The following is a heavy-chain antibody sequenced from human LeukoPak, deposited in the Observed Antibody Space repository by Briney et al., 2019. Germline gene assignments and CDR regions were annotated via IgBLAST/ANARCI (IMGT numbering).Heavy chain of an antibody. J-gene: IGHJ4*02. CDR3: AKPFRGDYLPYYY. CDR2: ISGSGGST. Sequence: PGGSLRLSCAASGFTFSSYAMSWVRQAPGKGREWVSAISGSGGSTYYADSVKGRFTISRDNSKNTLYLQMNSLRAEDTAVYYCAKPFRGDYLPYYYWGQGTLVTVSS. D-gene: IGHD2-21*01. CDR1: GFTFSSYA. V-gene: IGHV3-23*01.